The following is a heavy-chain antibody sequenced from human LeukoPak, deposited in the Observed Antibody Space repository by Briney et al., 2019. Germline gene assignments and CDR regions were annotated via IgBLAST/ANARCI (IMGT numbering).Heavy chain of an antibody. J-gene: IGHJ3*02. V-gene: IGHV4-59*01. D-gene: IGHD2-21*02. CDR2: IYYSGST. CDR1: GGSISSYY. CDR3: ARGGCGGDCYPPDAFDI. Sequence: SETLSLTCTVSGGSISSYYWSWIRQPPGKGLKWIGYIYYSGSTNYNPSLKSRVTISVDTSKNQFSLKLSSVTAADTAVYYCARGGCGGDCYPPDAFDIWGQGTMVTVSS.